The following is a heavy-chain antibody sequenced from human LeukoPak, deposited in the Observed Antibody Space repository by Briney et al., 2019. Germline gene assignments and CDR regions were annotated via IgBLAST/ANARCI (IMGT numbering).Heavy chain of an antibody. Sequence: SVKVSCKASGYTFTGYYMHWVRQAPGQGLEWMGGIIPIFGTANYAQKFQGRVTITADESTSTAYMELSSLRSEDTAVYYCARWDMGTDLACSSTSCYFDYWGQGTLVTVSS. D-gene: IGHD2-2*01. CDR3: ARWDMGTDLACSSTSCYFDY. CDR2: IIPIFGTA. CDR1: GYTFTGYY. J-gene: IGHJ4*02. V-gene: IGHV1-69*13.